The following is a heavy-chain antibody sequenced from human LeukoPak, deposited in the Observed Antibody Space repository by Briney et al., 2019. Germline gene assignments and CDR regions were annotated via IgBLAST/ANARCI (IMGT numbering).Heavy chain of an antibody. D-gene: IGHD3-22*01. CDR1: GYSFTSYW. J-gene: IGHJ4*02. V-gene: IGHV5-51*01. CDR2: INPGDSDT. CDR3: ARSRYSSGYYPALDY. Sequence: GESLKISCKGSGYSFTSYWIGWVRQMPGKGLEWMGIINPGDSDTRYSPSFQGQVTISADKSISTAYLQWSSLKASDTAMYYCARSRYSSGYYPALDYWGQGTLVTVSS.